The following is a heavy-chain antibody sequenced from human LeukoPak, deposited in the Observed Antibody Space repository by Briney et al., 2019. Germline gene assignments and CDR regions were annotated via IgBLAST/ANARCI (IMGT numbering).Heavy chain of an antibody. CDR1: GYSFTSYW. D-gene: IGHD6-19*01. CDR3: ARSSSGWYWAWFDY. CDR2: IYPGDSDT. Sequence: GESLRISCKGSGYSFTSYWIGWVRQMPGKGLEWMGIIYPGDSDTRYSPSFQGQVTISADKSTTTAYLQWSTLKASDTAMYYCARSSSGWYWAWFDYWGQGTLVTVSS. J-gene: IGHJ4*02. V-gene: IGHV5-51*01.